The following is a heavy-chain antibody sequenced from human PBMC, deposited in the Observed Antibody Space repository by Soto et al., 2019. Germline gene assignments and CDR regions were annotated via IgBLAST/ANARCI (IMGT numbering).Heavy chain of an antibody. CDR1: GYSFTSYW. CDR3: ASQIDEDIVVVPASRANYYYGMDL. Sequence: GESLKISCKGSGYSFTSYWIGWLRQMPGKGLEGMGIIYPGESDTRYSPSFQGQVTISADKSISTAYLQWRSLKASDTAMYYCASQIDEDIVVVPASRANYYYGMDLWAQGTPVSVSS. J-gene: IGHJ6*02. V-gene: IGHV5-51*01. CDR2: IYPGESDT. D-gene: IGHD2-2*01.